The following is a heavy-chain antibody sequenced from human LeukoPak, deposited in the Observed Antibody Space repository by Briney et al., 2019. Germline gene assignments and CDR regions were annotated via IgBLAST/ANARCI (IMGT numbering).Heavy chain of an antibody. CDR2: IYYSGST. CDR3: ASRLGSGMDV. V-gene: IGHV4-39*01. Sequence: PSETLSLTCTVSGGSISSSICYWGWIRQPPGKGLEWIGSIYYSGSTYYNPSLKSRVTISVDTSKNQFSLKLSSVTAADTAVYYCASRLGSGMDVWGQGTTGTVSS. D-gene: IGHD3-3*01. J-gene: IGHJ6*02. CDR1: GGSISSSICY.